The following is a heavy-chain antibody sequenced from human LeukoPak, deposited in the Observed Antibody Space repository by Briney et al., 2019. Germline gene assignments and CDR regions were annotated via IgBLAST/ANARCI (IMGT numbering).Heavy chain of an antibody. V-gene: IGHV3-23*01. CDR2: INGNGGGS. J-gene: IGHJ4*02. CDR1: GFTFSDYA. D-gene: IGHD1-26*01. Sequence: PGGSLRLSCAASGFTFSDYAMSWVRQAPAKGLEWVSSINGNGGGSYYIDSVKGRFTVSRDNSENTLYLQMNSQRVEDTAIYYCTSHRSGSSPFDYWGQGTLVTVSS. CDR3: TSHRSGSSPFDY.